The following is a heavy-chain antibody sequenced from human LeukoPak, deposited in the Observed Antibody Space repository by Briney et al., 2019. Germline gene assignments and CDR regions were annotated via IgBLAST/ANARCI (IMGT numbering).Heavy chain of an antibody. V-gene: IGHV3-23*01. Sequence: GGTLRLSCAASGFTFSSYDMSWVRQAPGKGLEWVSAISGSGGSTYYADSVKGRFTISRDNSKNTLYLQMNSLRAEDTAVYYCAKGADYEPYYYYYYMDVWGKGTTVTVSS. D-gene: IGHD4-17*01. J-gene: IGHJ6*03. CDR1: GFTFSSYD. CDR3: AKGADYEPYYYYYYMDV. CDR2: ISGSGGST.